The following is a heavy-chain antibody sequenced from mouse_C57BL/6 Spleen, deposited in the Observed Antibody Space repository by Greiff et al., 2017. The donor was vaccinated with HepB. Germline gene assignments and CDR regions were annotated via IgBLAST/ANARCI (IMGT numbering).Heavy chain of an antibody. CDR2: IDPEDGET. CDR3: ARSTMVTTEWFAY. V-gene: IGHV14-2*01. CDR1: GFNIKDYY. Sequence: VQLKESGAELVKPGASVKLSCTASGFNIKDYYMHWVKQRTEQGLEWIGRIDPEDGETKYAPKFQGKATITADTSSNTAYLQLSSLTSEDTAVYYCARSTMVTTEWFAYWGQGTLVTVSA. D-gene: IGHD2-2*01. J-gene: IGHJ3*01.